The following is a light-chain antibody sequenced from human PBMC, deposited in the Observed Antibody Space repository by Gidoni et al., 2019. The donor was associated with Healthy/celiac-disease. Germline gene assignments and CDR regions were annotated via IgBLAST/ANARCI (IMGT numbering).Light chain of an antibody. CDR2: DAS. CDR1: QSVSRY. V-gene: IGKV3-11*01. CDR3: QQRSNWLT. J-gene: IGKJ4*01. Sequence: EIVLTQSPATLSLSPGDSAPLSCRASQSVSRYLAWYQQKPGQAPRLLIYDASNRATGIPARFSGSGSGTDFTLTISSLEPEDFAVYYCQQRSNWLTFGGGTKVEIK.